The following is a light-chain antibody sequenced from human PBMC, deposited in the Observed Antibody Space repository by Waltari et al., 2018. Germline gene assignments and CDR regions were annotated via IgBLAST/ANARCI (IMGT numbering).Light chain of an antibody. V-gene: IGLV2-23*01. CDR1: SSDVGSYNL. CDR2: EGT. J-gene: IGLJ3*02. Sequence: QSALIQPASVSGSPGQSITISCLGISSDVGSYNLVSWYQQHPDNAPKLMIYEGTKPPSGVSNRFSGSKSGNTASLIISGLQAEDEGDYYCSYGGSSTWVFGGGTKLTVL. CDR3: CSYGGSSTWV.